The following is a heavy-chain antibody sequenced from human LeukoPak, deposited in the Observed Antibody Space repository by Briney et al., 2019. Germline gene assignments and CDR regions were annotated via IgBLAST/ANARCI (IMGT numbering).Heavy chain of an antibody. CDR2: IKQDGSEK. CDR3: ARDIVVVPAGLGAFDI. V-gene: IGHV3-7*01. CDR1: GFTFSSYW. Sequence: GGSLRLSCAASGFTFSSYWMSWVRQAPGKGLEWVANIKQDGSEKYYVDSVKGRFTISRDNAKNSLYLQMNSLRAEDTAVYYCARDIVVVPAGLGAFDIWGQGTMVTVSS. D-gene: IGHD2-2*01. J-gene: IGHJ3*02.